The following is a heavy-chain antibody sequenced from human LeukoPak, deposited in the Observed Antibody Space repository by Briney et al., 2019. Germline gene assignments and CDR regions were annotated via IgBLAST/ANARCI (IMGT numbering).Heavy chain of an antibody. CDR3: AREGPGRSFDY. J-gene: IGHJ4*02. Sequence: SETLSLTCAVYGGSFSGYYWSWIRQPPGKGLEWIGEINHSGSTNYNPSLKSRVTISVDTSKNQFSLKLSSVTAADTAVYYCAREGPGRSFDYWGQGTLVTVAS. V-gene: IGHV4-34*01. CDR1: GGSFSGYY. CDR2: INHSGST.